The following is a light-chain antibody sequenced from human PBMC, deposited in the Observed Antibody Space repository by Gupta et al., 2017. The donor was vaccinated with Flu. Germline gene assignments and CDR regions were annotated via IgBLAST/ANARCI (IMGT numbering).Light chain of an antibody. CDR3: QQFNSNTGT. CDR1: QSITGW. V-gene: IGKV1-5*03. CDR2: EAS. J-gene: IGKJ1*01. Sequence: GDRVTITCRASQSITGWLAWYQQKPGKAPKLLIYEASSLESGVPSRFSGSGSGTVFTLTISSLQPDDFATYYCQQFNSNTGTFGQGTKVEIK.